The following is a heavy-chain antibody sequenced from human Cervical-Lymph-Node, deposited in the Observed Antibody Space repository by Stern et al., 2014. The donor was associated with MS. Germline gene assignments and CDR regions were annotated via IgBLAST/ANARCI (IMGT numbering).Heavy chain of an antibody. J-gene: IGHJ4*02. Sequence: MQLVQSGAEVRKPGESLKISCKGSGYSFTTSWLGWVRQMPGKGLEWMGIIYPGDSDTRYSPSFEGQVIFSADKSITTAYLQWNSLQASDTAMYYCTTDITGTNQYAYWGQGTLVTVSS. CDR3: TTDITGTNQYAY. V-gene: IGHV5-51*03. D-gene: IGHD1-7*01. CDR2: IYPGDSDT. CDR1: GYSFTTSW.